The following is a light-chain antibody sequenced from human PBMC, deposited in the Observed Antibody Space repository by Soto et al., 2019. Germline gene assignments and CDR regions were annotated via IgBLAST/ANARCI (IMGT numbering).Light chain of an antibody. CDR1: TGAVTSGNY. V-gene: IGLV7-43*01. CDR2: TTN. CDR3: LLYYGGAHLV. Sequence: QAVVTQEPSLTVSPGGTVTLTCASSTGAVTSGNYASWFQQFPGQPPRTLIYTTNNRYSWTPARFSGSLLGGRAALTLSGAQPEDEADYYCLLYYGGAHLVFGGGTKLTVL. J-gene: IGLJ3*02.